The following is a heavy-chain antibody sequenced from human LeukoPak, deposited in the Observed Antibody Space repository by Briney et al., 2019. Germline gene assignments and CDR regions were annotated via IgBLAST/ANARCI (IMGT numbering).Heavy chain of an antibody. V-gene: IGHV4-59*01. D-gene: IGHD6-13*01. J-gene: IGHJ6*02. CDR1: GGSISSYY. CDR3: ARDLRRRSSGWYPPGSYYYGMDV. Sequence: SETLSLTCTVSGGSISSYYWSWIRQPPGKGLEWIGYIYYSGSTNYNPSLKSRVTISVDTSKNQFSLKLSSVTAADTAVYYCARDLRRRSSGWYPPGSYYYGMDVWGQGTTVTVSS. CDR2: IYYSGST.